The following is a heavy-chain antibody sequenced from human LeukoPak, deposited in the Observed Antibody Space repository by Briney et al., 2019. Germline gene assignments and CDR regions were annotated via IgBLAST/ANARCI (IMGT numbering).Heavy chain of an antibody. CDR3: TRASWAGGLDY. CDR1: GFTFSSYW. Sequence: GGSLRLSCAASGFTFSSYWMSWVRQAPGMGLEWIGFIRSKTYGGTPEYAASLKGRFTISRDDSKSIAYLQTNSLKVEDTAVYYCTRASWAGGLDYWGQGTLVTVSS. J-gene: IGHJ4*02. D-gene: IGHD2-15*01. V-gene: IGHV3-49*04. CDR2: IRSKTYGGTP.